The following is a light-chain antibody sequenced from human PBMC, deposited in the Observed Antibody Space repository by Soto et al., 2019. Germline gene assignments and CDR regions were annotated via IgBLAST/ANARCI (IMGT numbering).Light chain of an antibody. CDR3: SSYTTSSTFV. V-gene: IGLV2-14*01. CDR2: EVS. Sequence: QSVLTQPASVSGSPGQSINISCTGTSSAVGGPYNYVSWYQQHPGKAPKLVIYEVSYRPSGVSHRFSGSKSGNTASLAISGLQVEDEADYYCSSYTTSSTFVFGGGTKVTVL. J-gene: IGLJ2*01. CDR1: SSAVGGPYNY.